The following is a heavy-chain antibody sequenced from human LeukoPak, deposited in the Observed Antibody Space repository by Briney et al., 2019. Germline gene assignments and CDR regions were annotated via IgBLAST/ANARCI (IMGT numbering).Heavy chain of an antibody. D-gene: IGHD5-24*01. CDR1: GFTLSSYA. V-gene: IGHV3-23*01. CDR2: ISGSGRST. CDR3: AKRDDSNYALDY. J-gene: IGHJ4*02. Sequence: PGGSLRLSCAASGFTLSSYAMSWIRQAPGKGLEWVSTISGSGRSTYYADSVEGRFTISRDNSRNTVYLQMNSLRAEDTAVYFCAKRDDSNYALDYWGQGALVTVSS.